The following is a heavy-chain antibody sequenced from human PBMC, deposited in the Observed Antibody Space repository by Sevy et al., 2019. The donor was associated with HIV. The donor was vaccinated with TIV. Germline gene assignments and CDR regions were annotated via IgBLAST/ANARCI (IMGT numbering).Heavy chain of an antibody. CDR2: ISGSGGST. CDR3: ANLYGDPAGDFDY. Sequence: GGSLRLSCAASGFTFSSYAMSWVRQAPGKGLEWVSAISGSGGSTYYADSVKGRLTISRDNSKNTLYLQMNSLRAVDTAVYYCANLYGDPAGDFDYWGQGTLVTVSS. J-gene: IGHJ4*02. V-gene: IGHV3-23*01. CDR1: GFTFSSYA. D-gene: IGHD4-17*01.